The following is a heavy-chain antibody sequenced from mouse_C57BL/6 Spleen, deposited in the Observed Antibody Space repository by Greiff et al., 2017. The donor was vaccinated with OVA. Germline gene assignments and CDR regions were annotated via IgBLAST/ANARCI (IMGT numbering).Heavy chain of an antibody. CDR2: IYPGNSDT. CDR3: TNYGSSHYAMDY. V-gene: IGHV1-5*01. J-gene: IGHJ4*01. D-gene: IGHD1-1*01. Sequence: EVQRVESGTVLARPGASVKMSCKTSGYTFTSYWMHWVKQRPGQGLEWIGAIYPGNSDTSYNQKFKGKAKLTAVTSASTAYMELSSLTNEDSAVYYCTNYGSSHYAMDYWGQGTSVTVSS. CDR1: GYTFTSYW.